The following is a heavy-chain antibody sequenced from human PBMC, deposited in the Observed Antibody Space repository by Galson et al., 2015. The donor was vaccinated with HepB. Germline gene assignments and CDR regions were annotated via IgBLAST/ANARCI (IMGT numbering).Heavy chain of an antibody. J-gene: IGHJ6*02. D-gene: IGHD6-19*01. V-gene: IGHV1-46*01. Sequence: SVKVSCKASGYTLTNHYIHWVRQAPGQGLEWMGMLNPSDGNTGNAQRFQGRLIMTRDTSTRTVYMQLSSLRYDDTAVYFCAKDNIVVAGVYGVDVWGQGTTVTVSS. CDR3: AKDNIVVAGVYGVDV. CDR1: GYTLTNHY. CDR2: LNPSDGNT.